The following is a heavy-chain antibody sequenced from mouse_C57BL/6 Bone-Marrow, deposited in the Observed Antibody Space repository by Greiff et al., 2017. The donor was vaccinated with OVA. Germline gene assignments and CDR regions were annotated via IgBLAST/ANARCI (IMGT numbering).Heavy chain of an antibody. J-gene: IGHJ1*03. V-gene: IGHV1-54*01. Sequence: QVQLQQSGAELVRPGTSVKVSCKASGYAFTNYLIEWVKQRPGQGLEWIGQIYPGDGDTNYNGKFKGKATLTADKSSSTAYMQLSSLTSEDSAVYFCARMGIYYYGAGYFDVWGTGTTVTVSS. CDR1: GYAFTNYL. CDR2: IYPGDGDT. CDR3: ARMGIYYYGAGYFDV. D-gene: IGHD1-1*01.